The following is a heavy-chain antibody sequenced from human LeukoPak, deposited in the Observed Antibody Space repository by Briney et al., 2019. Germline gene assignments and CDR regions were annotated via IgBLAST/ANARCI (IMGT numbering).Heavy chain of an antibody. D-gene: IGHD6-13*01. Sequence: SETLSLTCTVSGGSISNYYWSWIRQPPGKGLEWIGYIHYSGSTNYNPSLKSRVTISLDTSKNQFSLQLSSVTAADTAVYYCARRSSSNWSFDFWGQGNLVAVSS. CDR2: IHYSGST. V-gene: IGHV4-59*08. J-gene: IGHJ4*02. CDR3: ARRSSSNWSFDF. CDR1: GGSISNYY.